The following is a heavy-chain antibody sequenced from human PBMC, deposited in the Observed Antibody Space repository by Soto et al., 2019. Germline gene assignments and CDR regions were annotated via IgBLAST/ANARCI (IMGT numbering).Heavy chain of an antibody. V-gene: IGHV3-30*18. CDR1: GFTFSSSG. J-gene: IGHJ4*02. D-gene: IGHD6-19*01. CDR2: IYYDGSEQ. Sequence: QVQLVESGGGVVQPGRSLRLSCAASGFTFSSSGMHWVRQAPGEGLEWVGVIYYDGSEQYYGDSVKGRFTISRDNYKNTLYLQMNSLRDEDTAVYYCAKEESSGWYRTADYWGQGTLVTVSS. CDR3: AKEESSGWYRTADY.